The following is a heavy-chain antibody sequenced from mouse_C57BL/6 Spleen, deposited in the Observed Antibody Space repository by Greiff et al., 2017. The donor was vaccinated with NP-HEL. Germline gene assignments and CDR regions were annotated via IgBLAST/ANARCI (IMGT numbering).Heavy chain of an antibody. CDR1: GYTFTSYW. D-gene: IGHD4-1*01. Sequence: QVQLKQPGAELVMPGASVKLSCKASGYTFTSYWMHWVKQRPGQGLEWIGEIDPSDSYTNYNQKFKGKSTLTVDKSSSTAYMQLSSLTSEDSAVYYCARALGLSWYFEVWGTGTTVTVSS. CDR3: ARALGLSWYFEV. V-gene: IGHV1-69*01. J-gene: IGHJ1*03. CDR2: IDPSDSYT.